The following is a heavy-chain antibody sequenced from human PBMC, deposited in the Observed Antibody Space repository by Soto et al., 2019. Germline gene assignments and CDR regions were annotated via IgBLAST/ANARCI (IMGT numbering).Heavy chain of an antibody. CDR3: AKDKDTFFQPAVGADF. V-gene: IGHV3-23*01. CDR2: ISGSGRSS. J-gene: IGHJ4*02. CDR1: GFTFNTFA. D-gene: IGHD6-13*01. Sequence: DVQVLESGGGLVQPGGSLRLSCAASGFTFNTFAMNWVRQAPGKGLEWVSAISGSGRSSYYADSLKGRFTISRDNSKNMVYLQMDSLRGDDTAIYYCAKDKDTFFQPAVGADFWGQGTLVSVSS.